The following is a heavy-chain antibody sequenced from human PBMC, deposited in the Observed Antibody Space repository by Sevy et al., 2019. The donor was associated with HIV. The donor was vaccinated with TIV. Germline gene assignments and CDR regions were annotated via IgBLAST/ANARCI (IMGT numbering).Heavy chain of an antibody. Sequence: SETLSLTCTVSGGSISSYYWSWIRQPPGKGLEWIGYIYYSGSTNYNPSLKSRVTISVDTSKNQFSLKLSSVTAADTAVYYCARGCEYSSWACYYHYGMDVWGQGTTVTVS. CDR2: IYYSGST. D-gene: IGHD6-6*01. V-gene: IGHV4-59*01. J-gene: IGHJ6*02. CDR3: ARGCEYSSWACYYHYGMDV. CDR1: GGSISSYY.